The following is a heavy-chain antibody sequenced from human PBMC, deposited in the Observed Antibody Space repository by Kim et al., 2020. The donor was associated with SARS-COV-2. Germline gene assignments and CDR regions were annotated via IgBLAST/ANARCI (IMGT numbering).Heavy chain of an antibody. CDR1: GFTFSSYS. Sequence: GGSLRLSCAASGFTFSSYSMNWVRQAPGKGLDWVSSISSSSSYIYYADSVKGRFTISRDNAKNSLYLQMNSLRAEDTAVYYCARDSRGRYCSGGSCSIDYWGQGTLVTVSS. CDR2: ISSSSSYI. D-gene: IGHD2-15*01. J-gene: IGHJ4*02. CDR3: ARDSRGRYCSGGSCSIDY. V-gene: IGHV3-21*01.